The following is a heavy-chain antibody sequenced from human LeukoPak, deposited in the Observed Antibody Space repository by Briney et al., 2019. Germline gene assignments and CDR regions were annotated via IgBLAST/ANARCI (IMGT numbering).Heavy chain of an antibody. J-gene: IGHJ4*02. CDR2: IKSKTDGGTT. D-gene: IGHD2-2*01. V-gene: IGHV3-15*01. CDR3: TTDLRRYCSSTSCYVPDFDY. Sequence: GGSLRLSCAASGFTFSNAWMSWVRPAPGKGLEWVGRIKSKTDGGTTDYAAPVKGRFTISRDDSKNTLYLQMNSLKTEDTAVYYCTTDLRRYCSSTSCYVPDFDYWGQGTLVTVSS. CDR1: GFTFSNAW.